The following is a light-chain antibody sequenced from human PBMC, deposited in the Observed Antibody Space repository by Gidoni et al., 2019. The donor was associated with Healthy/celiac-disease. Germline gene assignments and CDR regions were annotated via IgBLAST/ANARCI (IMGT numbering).Light chain of an antibody. J-gene: IGKJ4*01. CDR3: QQFNSYHLT. CDR2: DAA. V-gene: IGKV1-13*02. Sequence: AIQLTQSPSSLSASVGDRVTITCRASQKAPTLLIYDAASLESGVPSRFSGSGSGTDFTLTISSLQPEDFATYYCQQFNSYHLTFGGGTKVEIK. CDR1: Q.